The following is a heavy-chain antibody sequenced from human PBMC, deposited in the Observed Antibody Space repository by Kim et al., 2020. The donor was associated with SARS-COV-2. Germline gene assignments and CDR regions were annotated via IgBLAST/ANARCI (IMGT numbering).Heavy chain of an antibody. CDR3: AKDKSSCSSTGCYYYYMDV. CDR1: GFTFSSYA. J-gene: IGHJ6*03. Sequence: GGSLRLSCAAPGFTFSSYAMSWVRQAPGKGLEWVSAISGSGGSTYYADSVKGRFTISRDNSKNTLYLQVNSLRAEDTAVYYCAKDKSSCSSTGCYYYYMDVWGKGTTVTVSS. CDR2: ISGSGGST. D-gene: IGHD2-2*01. V-gene: IGHV3-23*01.